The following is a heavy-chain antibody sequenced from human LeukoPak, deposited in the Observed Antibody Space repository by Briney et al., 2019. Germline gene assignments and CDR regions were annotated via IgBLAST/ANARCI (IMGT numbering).Heavy chain of an antibody. V-gene: IGHV3-48*04. D-gene: IGHD4-17*01. CDR1: GFTFSSYS. Sequence: GGSLRLSCAASGFTFSSYSMNWVRQAPGKGLEWVSFISSSSSTIYYTDSVKGRFTISRDNDKNSLYLQMNSLRAEDTAVYYCARDPKHVDSFYHYSGMDVWGQGTTVTVSS. CDR2: ISSSSSTI. CDR3: ARDPKHVDSFYHYSGMDV. J-gene: IGHJ6*02.